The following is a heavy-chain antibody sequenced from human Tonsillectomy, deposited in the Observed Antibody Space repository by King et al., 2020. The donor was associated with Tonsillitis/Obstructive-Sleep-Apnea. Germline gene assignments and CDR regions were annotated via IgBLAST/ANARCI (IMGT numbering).Heavy chain of an antibody. J-gene: IGHJ6*03. CDR3: ARVGPVMISPHYYYYYYMDV. CDR1: GGSFSGYY. CDR2: INHSGST. V-gene: IGHV4-34*01. D-gene: IGHD3/OR15-3a*01. Sequence: VQLQQWGAGLLKPSETLSLTCSVYGGSFSGYYWSWIRQPPGKGLEWIGEINHSGSTNYNPSLKSRVTISVDTSKNQFSLKLSSVTAADTAVYYCARVGPVMISPHYYYYYYMDVWGKGTTVTVSS.